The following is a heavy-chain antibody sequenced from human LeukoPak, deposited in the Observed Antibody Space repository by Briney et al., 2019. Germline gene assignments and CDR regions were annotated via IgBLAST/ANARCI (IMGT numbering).Heavy chain of an antibody. J-gene: IGHJ4*02. V-gene: IGHV1-8*01. CDR3: ARHYDILTFGFDY. CDR2: MNPNSGNT. D-gene: IGHD3-9*01. Sequence: ASVKVSCKASGYTFTSDDINWVRQATGQGLEWMGWMNPNSGNTGYAQKFQGRVTMTRNTSISTAYMELSSLRSEDTAVYYCARHYDILTFGFDYWGQGTLVTVSS. CDR1: GYTFTSDD.